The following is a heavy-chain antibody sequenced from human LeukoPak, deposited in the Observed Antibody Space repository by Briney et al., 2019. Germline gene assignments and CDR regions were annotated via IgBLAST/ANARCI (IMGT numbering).Heavy chain of an antibody. CDR2: IYYSGST. CDR1: SGSISSYY. Sequence: SETLSLTCTVSSGSISSYYWSWIRQPPGKGLEWIGYIYYSGSTNYNPSLKSRVTISVDTSKNQFSLKLSSVTAADTAVYYCARANLERPHYYYMDVWGKGTTVTISS. V-gene: IGHV4-59*01. CDR3: ARANLERPHYYYMDV. J-gene: IGHJ6*03.